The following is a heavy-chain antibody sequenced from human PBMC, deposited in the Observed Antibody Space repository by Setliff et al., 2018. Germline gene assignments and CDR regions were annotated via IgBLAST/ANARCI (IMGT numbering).Heavy chain of an antibody. V-gene: IGHV4-61*01. Sequence: PSETLSLTCTVSGGSVSSGSYYWSWIRQPPGRGLEWIGYIYYSGSTNYNPSLKSRVTISVDTSKNQFSLKLSSVTAADTAVYYCARKGISALSGAFDMWGQGTMVTVSS. D-gene: IGHD1-26*01. CDR1: GGSVSSGSYY. CDR3: ARKGISALSGAFDM. CDR2: IYYSGST. J-gene: IGHJ3*02.